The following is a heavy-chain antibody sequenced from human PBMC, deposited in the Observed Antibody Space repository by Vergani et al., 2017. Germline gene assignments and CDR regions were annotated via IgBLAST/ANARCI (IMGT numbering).Heavy chain of an antibody. Sequence: EVELVQSGPEMRKPGESLKISCKGSEYSFGNYWIGWVRQMPGKGLEWMGIIYPADSDTRYSPSFQGQVTISADKSISNAFLQWDSLKASDTALYYCARHTTYTDSWGQGTLVTVSS. V-gene: IGHV5-51*01. J-gene: IGHJ4*02. CDR1: EYSFGNYW. CDR3: ARHTTYTDS. D-gene: IGHD1-1*01. CDR2: IYPADSDT.